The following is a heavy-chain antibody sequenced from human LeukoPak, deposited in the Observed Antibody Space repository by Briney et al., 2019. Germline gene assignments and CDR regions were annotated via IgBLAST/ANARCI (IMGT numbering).Heavy chain of an antibody. CDR1: GYTFTTYG. CDR3: ARVWGYYYDSSGYLDFDY. CDR2: ISAYNGNT. Sequence: ASVKVSCKASGYTFTTYGITWVRQAPGQGLEWMGWISAYNGNTNYAQKFQGRVTMTIDTSTSTAYMELRSLKSDDTAVYYCARVWGYYYDSSGYLDFDYWGQGTLVTVSS. V-gene: IGHV1-18*01. D-gene: IGHD3-22*01. J-gene: IGHJ4*02.